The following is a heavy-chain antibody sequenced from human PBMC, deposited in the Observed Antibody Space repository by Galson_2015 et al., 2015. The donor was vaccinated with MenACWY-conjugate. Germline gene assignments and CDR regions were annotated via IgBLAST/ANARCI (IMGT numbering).Heavy chain of an antibody. J-gene: IGHJ5*02. CDR3: ARDRRFCSGGVPSNWFDP. CDR1: GFTFSSHF. CDR2: ISPDGTST. Sequence: SLRLSCAASGFTFSSHFMHWVRLAPGKGLVWVSRISPDGTSTTYAASVKGRFTISRDNAKNTLSLQMNSVRAEDTAVYYCARDRRFCSGGVPSNWFDPWGQGTLVTVSS. D-gene: IGHD3-16*01. V-gene: IGHV3-74*01.